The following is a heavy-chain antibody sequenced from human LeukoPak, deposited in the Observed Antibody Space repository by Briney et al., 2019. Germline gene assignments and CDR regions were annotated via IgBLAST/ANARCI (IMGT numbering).Heavy chain of an antibody. D-gene: IGHD2-2*01. CDR2: IYHTGST. CDR3: ARLQYCSGTSCYWFDP. CDR1: GGSISSGLYS. Sequence: PSQTLSLTCDVAGGSISSGLYSWSWIRQPLGKGLEWIGYIYHTGSTYYNPSLKSRVTISVDTSKNQFSLRLSSVTAADTAVYYCARLQYCSGTSCYWFDPWGQGTLVTVSS. J-gene: IGHJ5*02. V-gene: IGHV4-30-2*01.